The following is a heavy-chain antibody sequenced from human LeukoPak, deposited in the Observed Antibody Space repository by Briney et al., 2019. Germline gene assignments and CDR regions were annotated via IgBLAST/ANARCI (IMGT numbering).Heavy chain of an antibody. J-gene: IGHJ6*04. CDR3: AREDPPRNGSGSYSSYYYGMDV. Sequence: PSETLSLTCTVSGGSISSYYWSWIRQPPGKGLEWIGYIYYSGSTNYNPSLKSRVTISVDTSKNQFSPKLSSVTAADTAVYYCAREDPPRNGSGSYSSYYYGMDVWGKGTTVTVSS. CDR1: GGSISSYY. V-gene: IGHV4-59*01. CDR2: IYYSGST. D-gene: IGHD3-10*01.